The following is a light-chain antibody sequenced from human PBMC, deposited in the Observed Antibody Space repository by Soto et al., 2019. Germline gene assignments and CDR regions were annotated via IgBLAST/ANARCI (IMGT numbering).Light chain of an antibody. J-gene: IGKJ2*01. CDR2: AAS. V-gene: IGKV1-39*01. CDR1: QSISSY. CDR3: QQSYSTPPYT. Sequence: DIQMTQSPSSLSASVGDRVTITCRASQSISSYLNWYQQKPGKAPKLLIYAASSLQSGVTSRFSGSGSGTDFTLSISSLQPEDFVTYYCQQSYSTPPYTFGQGTKLEIK.